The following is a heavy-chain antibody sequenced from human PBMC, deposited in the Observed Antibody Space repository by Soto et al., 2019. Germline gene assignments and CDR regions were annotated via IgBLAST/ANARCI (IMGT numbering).Heavy chain of an antibody. Sequence: ASVKVSCKASGHTFTTYYMHWVRQAPGKGLEWMGGFDPEDGETIYAQKFQGRVTMTEDTSTDTAYMELSSLRSEDTAVYYCATAGEKYVDWFDPWGQGTLVTVSS. D-gene: IGHD3-16*01. V-gene: IGHV1-24*01. J-gene: IGHJ5*02. CDR3: ATAGEKYVDWFDP. CDR1: GHTFTTYY. CDR2: FDPEDGET.